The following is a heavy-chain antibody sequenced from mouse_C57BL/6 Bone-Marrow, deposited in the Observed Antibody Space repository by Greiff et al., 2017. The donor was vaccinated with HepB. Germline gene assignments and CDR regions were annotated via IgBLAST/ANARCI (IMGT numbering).Heavy chain of an antibody. D-gene: IGHD1-1*01. Sequence: EVHLVESGGGLVQPGGSLSLSCAASGFTFTDYYMSWVRQPPGKALEWLGFIRNKANGYTTEYSASVKGRFTISRDNSQSILYLQMNALRAEDSATYYCARLIYYYGSSYVYWYFDVWGTGTTVTVSS. V-gene: IGHV7-3*01. J-gene: IGHJ1*03. CDR1: GFTFTDYY. CDR3: ARLIYYYGSSYVYWYFDV. CDR2: IRNKANGYTT.